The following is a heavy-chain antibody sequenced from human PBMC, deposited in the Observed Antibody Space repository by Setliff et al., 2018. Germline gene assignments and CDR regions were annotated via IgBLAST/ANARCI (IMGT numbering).Heavy chain of an antibody. J-gene: IGHJ6*02. Sequence: GASVKVSCKASGGTFSSYDISWVRQAPGQGLEWMGWINPNSGGTNYAQKFQGWVTMTRDTSISTAYMELSRLRSDDTAVYYCARGPRITIFGVVSLSLYGMDVWGQGTTVTVS. CDR1: GGTFSSYD. CDR3: ARGPRITIFGVVSLSLYGMDV. CDR2: INPNSGGT. D-gene: IGHD3-3*01. V-gene: IGHV1-2*04.